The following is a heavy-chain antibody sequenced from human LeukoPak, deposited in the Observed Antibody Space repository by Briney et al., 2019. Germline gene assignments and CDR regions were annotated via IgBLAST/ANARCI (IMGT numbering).Heavy chain of an antibody. CDR3: AKGGSSYSYSFDN. D-gene: IGHD6-13*01. V-gene: IGHV3-23*01. Sequence: GGSLRLSCAASGFTFSSYAMAWVRQAPGKGLEWVSTFSGSGGYTYYADSVRGRFTISRDNSKNTLYLQMNSLRAEDTAVYYCAKGGSSYSYSFDNWGQGTLVTVSS. CDR1: GFTFSSYA. J-gene: IGHJ4*02. CDR2: FSGSGGYT.